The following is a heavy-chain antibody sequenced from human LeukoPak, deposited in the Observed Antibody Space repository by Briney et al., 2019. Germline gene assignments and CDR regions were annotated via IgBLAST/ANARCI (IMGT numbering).Heavy chain of an antibody. CDR2: INPNSGGT. CDR1: GYTFTGYY. D-gene: IGHD3-10*01. CDR3: ARGAYGSGSYYKSLIAFDI. V-gene: IGHV1-2*02. Sequence: ASVKVSCKASGYTFTGYYMHWVRQAPGQGLEWMGWINPNSGGTNYAQKFQGRVTMTRDTSISTAYMELSRLRSDDTAVYYCARGAYGSGSYYKSLIAFDIWGQGTMVTVSS. J-gene: IGHJ3*02.